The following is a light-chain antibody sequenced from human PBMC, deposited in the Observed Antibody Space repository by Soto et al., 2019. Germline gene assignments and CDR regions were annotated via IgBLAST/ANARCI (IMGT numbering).Light chain of an antibody. CDR3: GQFVSSPPRT. J-gene: IGKJ1*01. CDR1: QTVSSTF. V-gene: IGKV3-20*01. Sequence: EIVLTQSPGTLSLSPGERATLSCRASQTVSSTFLAWYQQRPGQAPRLLIYGVSNRATGIPDRFSGSGSGTDFTLTINRLEPEDFAVYFCGQFVSSPPRTFGQGTKVEIK. CDR2: GVS.